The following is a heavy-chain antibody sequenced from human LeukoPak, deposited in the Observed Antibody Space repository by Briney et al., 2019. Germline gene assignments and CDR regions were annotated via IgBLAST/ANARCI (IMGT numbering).Heavy chain of an antibody. V-gene: IGHV1-2*02. CDR2: INPNSGGT. CDR3: ATAFKYGSGSYYFDY. D-gene: IGHD3-10*01. J-gene: IGHJ4*02. Sequence: ASVKVSCKASGYTFTGYYMHWVRQAPGQGLEWMGWINPNSGGTNYAQKIQGRVTMTRDTSISTAYMELSRLRSDDTAVYYCATAFKYGSGSYYFDYWGQGTLVTVSS. CDR1: GYTFTGYY.